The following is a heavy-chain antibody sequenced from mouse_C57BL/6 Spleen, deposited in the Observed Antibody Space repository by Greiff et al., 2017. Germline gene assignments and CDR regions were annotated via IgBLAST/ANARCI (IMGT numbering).Heavy chain of an antibody. J-gene: IGHJ2*01. CDR1: GYAFSSYW. V-gene: IGHV1-80*01. Sequence: VMLVESGAELVKPGASVKISCKASGYAFSSYWMNWVKQRPGKGLEWIGQIYPGDGDTNYNGKFKGKATLTADKSSSTAYMQLSSLTSEDSAVYFCARYYSNYYFDYWGQGTTLTVSS. CDR3: ARYYSNYYFDY. D-gene: IGHD2-5*01. CDR2: IYPGDGDT.